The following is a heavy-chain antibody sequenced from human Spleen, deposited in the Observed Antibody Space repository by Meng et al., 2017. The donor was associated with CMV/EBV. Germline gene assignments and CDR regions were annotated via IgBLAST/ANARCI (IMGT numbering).Heavy chain of an antibody. J-gene: IGHJ4*02. Sequence: GGSLRLSCAASGFTFRYYCMSRVRQAPGKGLEWVANIKEDGSEKYYVDSVKGRLTISRDNAKNSLDLQMNSLRAEDTAVYYCARNPGVGWNDVRDYWGQGTLVTVSS. CDR1: GFTFRYYC. CDR2: IKEDGSEK. V-gene: IGHV3-7*01. D-gene: IGHD1-1*01. CDR3: ARNPGVGWNDVRDY.